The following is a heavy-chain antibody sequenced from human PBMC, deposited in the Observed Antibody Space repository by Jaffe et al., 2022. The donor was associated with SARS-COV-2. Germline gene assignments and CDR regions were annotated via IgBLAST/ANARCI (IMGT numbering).Heavy chain of an antibody. J-gene: IGHJ6*02. Sequence: QVQLQESGPGLVKPSETLSLTCTVSGGSISSYYWSWIRQPPGKGLEWIGYIYYSGSTNYNPSLKSRVTISVDTSKNQFSLKLSSVTAADTAVYYCARDRATLNRSGPRVPYYYGMDVWGQGTTVTVSS. V-gene: IGHV4-59*01. CDR3: ARDRATLNRSGPRVPYYYGMDV. CDR1: GGSISSYY. CDR2: IYYSGST. D-gene: IGHD3-3*01.